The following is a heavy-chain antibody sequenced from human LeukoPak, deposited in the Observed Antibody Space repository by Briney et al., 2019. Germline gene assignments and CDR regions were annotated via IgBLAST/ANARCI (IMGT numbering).Heavy chain of an antibody. CDR3: ARVFGYEFDY. J-gene: IGHJ4*02. V-gene: IGHV3-7*01. CDR1: GFTFSSYA. D-gene: IGHD5-12*01. CDR2: IKQDGSEK. Sequence: PGRSLRLSCAASGFTFSSYAMHWVRQAPGKGLEWVANIKQDGSEKYYVDSVKGRFTISRDNAKNSLYLQMNSLRAEDTAVYYCARVFGYEFDYWGQGTLVTVSS.